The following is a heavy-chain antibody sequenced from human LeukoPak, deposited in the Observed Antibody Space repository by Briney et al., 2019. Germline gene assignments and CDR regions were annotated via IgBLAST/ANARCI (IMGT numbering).Heavy chain of an antibody. CDR3: ANGRHMVRGVTHED. CDR1: GFTFSNYW. J-gene: IGHJ4*02. Sequence: RGESLKISCEASGFTFSNYWMHWVRQVPGKGPVWVSRINKDGSSTNYADSVKGRFTISRDNAKNTVYLQMNSLRVDDTAIYYCANGRHMVRGVTHEDWGQGTLVTVSS. V-gene: IGHV3-74*01. D-gene: IGHD3-10*01. CDR2: INKDGSST.